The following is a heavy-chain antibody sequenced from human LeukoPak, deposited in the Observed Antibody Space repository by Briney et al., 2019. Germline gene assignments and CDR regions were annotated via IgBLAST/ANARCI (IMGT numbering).Heavy chain of an antibody. CDR3: ARGRWGPFDY. J-gene: IGHJ4*02. CDR2: IERDGSEK. D-gene: IGHD3-16*01. Sequence: GGSLRLSCTTSGFTFSNSWMSWVRQAPGKGLEWVANIERDGSEKNYIDSVKGRFTISRDNARNALYLQMSSLRVEDTAVYYCARGRWGPFDYWGQGTLVTVSS. CDR1: GFTFSNSW. V-gene: IGHV3-7*01.